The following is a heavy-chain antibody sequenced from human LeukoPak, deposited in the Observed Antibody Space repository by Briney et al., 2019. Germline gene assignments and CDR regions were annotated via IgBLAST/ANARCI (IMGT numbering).Heavy chain of an antibody. D-gene: IGHD3-9*01. V-gene: IGHV3-23*01. CDR2: ITGSGGNT. Sequence: PSGASLRLSCAASGFTFSNYAMSWVRQAPGKGLEWVSAITGSGGNTYYADSVKGRFTISRDNSKHSVFLQMNSLRAEDTAVYYCAKWGDYDVLTGYYVSDYWGQGTLVTVSS. J-gene: IGHJ4*02. CDR3: AKWGDYDVLTGYYVSDY. CDR1: GFTFSNYA.